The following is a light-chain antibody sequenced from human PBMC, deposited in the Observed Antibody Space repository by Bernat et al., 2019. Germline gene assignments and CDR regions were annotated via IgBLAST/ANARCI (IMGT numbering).Light chain of an antibody. CDR2: AAS. CDR3: QQSSRTPRT. J-gene: IGKJ2*01. CDR1: QSITSY. V-gene: IGKV1-39*01. Sequence: DIQMTQSPSSLSASVGDRVTITCRASQSITSYLNWYQQKPGKVHKLMIFAASSLQSGSPSRFSGSGSGTDFTLTISSLQPEDFATYYCQQSSRTPRTFGQGTKLEIK.